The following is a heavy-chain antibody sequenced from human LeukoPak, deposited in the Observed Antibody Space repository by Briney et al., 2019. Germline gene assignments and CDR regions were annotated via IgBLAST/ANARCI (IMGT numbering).Heavy chain of an antibody. CDR1: GFTFGDYA. Sequence: PGGSLRLSCTASGFTFGDYAMSWVRQAPGKGLEWVGFIRSKAYGGTTEYAASVKGSFTISRDDSKSIAYLQMNSLKTEDTAVYYCNLAYYDFWSGYRPGTNFDYWGQGTLVTVSS. CDR3: NLAYYDFWSGYRPGTNFDY. V-gene: IGHV3-49*04. J-gene: IGHJ4*02. CDR2: IRSKAYGGTT. D-gene: IGHD3-3*01.